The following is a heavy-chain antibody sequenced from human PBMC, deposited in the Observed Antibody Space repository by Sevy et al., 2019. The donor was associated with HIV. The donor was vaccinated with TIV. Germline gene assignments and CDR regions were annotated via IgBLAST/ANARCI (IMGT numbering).Heavy chain of an antibody. D-gene: IGHD4-17*01. CDR2: INQDGSQK. J-gene: IGHJ4*02. Sequence: GVSLRLSCAASGFTFSSYWMSWVRQAPGKGLEWVAYINQDGSQKSYVDSVKGRFTISRDNAKNSLYLQMNSLRAEDTAVYYCARAGPLGDLDHFDHWDQGTLVTVSS. V-gene: IGHV3-7*05. CDR1: GFTFSSYW. CDR3: ARAGPLGDLDHFDH.